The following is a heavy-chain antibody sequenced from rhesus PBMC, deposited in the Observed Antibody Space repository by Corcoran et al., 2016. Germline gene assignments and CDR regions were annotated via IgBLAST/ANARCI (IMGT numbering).Heavy chain of an antibody. CDR3: ARRTTVTLFDY. CDR2: IYWDDDK. D-gene: IGHD4-35*01. CDR1: GFSLTTSGMG. V-gene: IGHV2-174*01. J-gene: IGHJ4*01. Sequence: QVTLKESGPALVKPTQTLTLTCTFSGFSLTTSGMGVGWIRPPPGKALEWLALIYWDDDKRYSTSLKSRLTISKDTSKNQVVLTMTNMDPVDTATYYCARRTTVTLFDYWGQGVLVTVSS.